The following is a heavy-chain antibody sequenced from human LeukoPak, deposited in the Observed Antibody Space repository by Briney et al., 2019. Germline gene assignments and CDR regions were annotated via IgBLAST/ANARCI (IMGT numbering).Heavy chain of an antibody. CDR1: GGTFSSYA. J-gene: IGHJ6*03. CDR2: IIPIFGTA. CDR3: ARVPWELLDPWYIDV. D-gene: IGHD1-26*01. V-gene: IGHV1-69*13. Sequence: SVKVSCKASGGTFSSYAFSWVRQAPGQGLEWMGGIIPIFGTANYAQTFQGRVTITADESTRTAYMEMSSQRSEDTAVYYCARVPWELLDPWYIDVWGKGTTVTVSS.